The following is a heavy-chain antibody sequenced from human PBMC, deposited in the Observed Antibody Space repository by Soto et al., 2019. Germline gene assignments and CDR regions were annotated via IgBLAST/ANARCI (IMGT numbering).Heavy chain of an antibody. CDR3: ARHTPAISISDH. V-gene: IGHV4-39*01. CDR2: IYYSGST. J-gene: IGHJ4*02. Sequence: QLQLQESGPGLVKPSETLSLTCTVSGGSISSSSYYWGWIRQPPGKGLEWIGSIYYSGSTYYNPSLNSRLTIAADTAKNQFSLKLSSVTAADTAVYYCARHTPAISISDHWGQGTLVTVSS. D-gene: IGHD2-15*01. CDR1: GGSISSSSYY.